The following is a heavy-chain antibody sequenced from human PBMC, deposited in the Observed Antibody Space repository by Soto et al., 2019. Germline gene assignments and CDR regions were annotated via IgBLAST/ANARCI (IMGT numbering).Heavy chain of an antibody. Sequence: QLQLQESGPGLVKPSETLSLTCTVSGGSISSSSYYWGWIRQPPGKGLEWIGRIYYSGSTYYNPSLKSRVTISVDTSKNQFSLKLSSVTAADTAVYYCARPGGYCSSTSCYRAPNWFAPWGQGTLVTVSS. J-gene: IGHJ5*02. CDR1: GGSISSSSYY. CDR2: IYYSGST. CDR3: ARPGGYCSSTSCYRAPNWFAP. V-gene: IGHV4-39*01. D-gene: IGHD2-2*01.